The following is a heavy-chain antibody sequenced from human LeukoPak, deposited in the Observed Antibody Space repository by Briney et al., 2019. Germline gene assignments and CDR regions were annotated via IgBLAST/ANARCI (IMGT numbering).Heavy chain of an antibody. CDR3: AKSSCSSGYYDY. CDR1: GFTFSSYG. D-gene: IGHD3-22*01. Sequence: GGSPRLSCAASGFTFSSYGMHWVRQAPGKGLEWVAVIWYDGSNKYYADSVKGRFTISRDNSKNTLYLQMNSLRAEDTAVYYCAKSSCSSGYYDYWGQGTLVTVSS. J-gene: IGHJ4*02. CDR2: IWYDGSNK. V-gene: IGHV3-33*06.